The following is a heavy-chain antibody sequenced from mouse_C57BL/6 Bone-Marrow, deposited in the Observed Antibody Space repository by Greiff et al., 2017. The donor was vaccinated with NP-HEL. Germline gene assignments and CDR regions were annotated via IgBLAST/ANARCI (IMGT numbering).Heavy chain of an antibody. CDR1: GFTFSSYT. Sequence: EVQGVESGGGLVKPGGSLKLSCAASGFTFSSYTMSWVRQTPEKRLEWVATISGGGGNTYSHASVKGRFTFSRDNATNTLYLQISSLRSEDTALFYSARGDNGSSSYHYAMDYWGQGTSVTVSS. D-gene: IGHD1-1*01. J-gene: IGHJ4*01. CDR2: ISGGGGNT. CDR3: ARGDNGSSSYHYAMDY. V-gene: IGHV5-9*01.